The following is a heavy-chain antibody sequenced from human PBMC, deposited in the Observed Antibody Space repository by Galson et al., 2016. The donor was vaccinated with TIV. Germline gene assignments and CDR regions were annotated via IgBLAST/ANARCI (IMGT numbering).Heavy chain of an antibody. J-gene: IGHJ6*02. CDR3: ARDPTDYPSYYYLYGMDV. Sequence: SLRLSCAASGFTFSGNALPWVRQAPGKGLEWVAVISYDGGSKYSAASVKVRFTISRDNSTNTVYLQMNSMRVEYTAVYYCARDPTDYPSYYYLYGMDVWGQGTTVTVS. V-gene: IGHV3-30*04. CDR2: ISYDGGSK. CDR1: GFTFSGNA. D-gene: IGHD4-11*01.